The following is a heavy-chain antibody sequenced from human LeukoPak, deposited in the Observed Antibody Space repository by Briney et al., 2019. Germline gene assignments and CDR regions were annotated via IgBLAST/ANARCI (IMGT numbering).Heavy chain of an antibody. D-gene: IGHD3-10*01. V-gene: IGHV3-11*01. J-gene: IGHJ5*02. Sequence: KPGGSLRLSCAASGFTFSDYYMSWIRQAPGKGLEWVSYISSSGSTIYYADSVKGRFTISRDNAKNSLYLQMNSLRAEDTAVYYCAGYPPGSSHSHKFDPWGQGTLVTVSS. CDR1: GFTFSDYY. CDR3: AGYPPGSSHSHKFDP. CDR2: ISSSGSTI.